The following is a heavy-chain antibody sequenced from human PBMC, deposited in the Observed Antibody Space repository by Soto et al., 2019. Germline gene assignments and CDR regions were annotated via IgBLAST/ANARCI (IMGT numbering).Heavy chain of an antibody. D-gene: IGHD3-3*01. Sequence: QVQLVESGGGVVQPGRSLRLSCAASGFTFSSYGMHWVRQAPVKGLEWVAVIWYDGSNKYYADSVKGRFTISRDNSKNTLYLQMNSLRAEDTAVYYCARGFDFWSGYYEYYFDYWGQGTLVTVSS. V-gene: IGHV3-33*01. CDR3: ARGFDFWSGYYEYYFDY. J-gene: IGHJ4*02. CDR1: GFTFSSYG. CDR2: IWYDGSNK.